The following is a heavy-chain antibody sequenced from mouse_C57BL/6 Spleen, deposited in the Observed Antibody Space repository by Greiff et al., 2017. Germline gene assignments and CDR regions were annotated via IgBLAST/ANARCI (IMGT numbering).Heavy chain of an antibody. V-gene: IGHV1-64*01. CDR3: ARSADGYDCY. J-gene: IGHJ2*01. CDR1: GYTFTSYW. D-gene: IGHD2-2*01. CDR2: IHPTSGST. Sequence: VQLQQPGAELVKPGASVKLSCKASGYTFTSYWMHWVKQRPGQGLEWIGMIHPTSGSTNYNEKFKSKATLTVDKSSSTAYMKLSSLTAEDSAVYYCARSADGYDCYWGQGTTRTGAS.